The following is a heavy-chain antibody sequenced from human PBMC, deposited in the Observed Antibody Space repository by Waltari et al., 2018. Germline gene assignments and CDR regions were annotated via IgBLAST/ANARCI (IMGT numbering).Heavy chain of an antibody. CDR1: GFTVADYA. J-gene: IGHJ4*02. CDR3: ARWTYGFDY. Sequence: VQLVESGGGLVQHGRSLRLSCAAAGFTVADYAMHGVRQAPGKGLGWVSGISWNSGSIGYADSVKGRFTISRDNAKNSLYLQMNSLRAEDMALYYCARWTYGFDYWGQGTLVTVSS. CDR2: ISWNSGSI. V-gene: IGHV3-9*03. D-gene: IGHD2-15*01.